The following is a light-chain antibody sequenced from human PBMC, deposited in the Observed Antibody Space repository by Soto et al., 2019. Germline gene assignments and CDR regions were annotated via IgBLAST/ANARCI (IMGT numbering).Light chain of an antibody. CDR1: SSDVGSYNL. CDR2: EGN. J-gene: IGLJ2*01. Sequence: QSVLTQPASVSGSHGQSITISCTGTSSDVGSYNLVSWYQQYPGKAPKLIIYEGNKRPSGVSNLFSGSKSGNTASLTISGLQPEDEAHYYCSSYAGGTTFVLFGGGTKVTVL. CDR3: SSYAGGTTFVL. V-gene: IGLV2-23*03.